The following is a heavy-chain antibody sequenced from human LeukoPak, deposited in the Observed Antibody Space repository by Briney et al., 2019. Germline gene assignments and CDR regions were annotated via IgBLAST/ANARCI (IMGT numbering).Heavy chain of an antibody. D-gene: IGHD3-9*01. Sequence: SCKASGYTFTSYGMHWVRQAPGKGLEWVAVIWYDGSNKYYADSVKGRFTISRDNPKNTLYLQMNSLRAEDTAVYYCARDYDILTGFPRGGFDYWGQGTLVTVSS. CDR1: GYTFTSYG. J-gene: IGHJ4*02. CDR3: ARDYDILTGFPRGGFDY. CDR2: IWYDGSNK. V-gene: IGHV3-33*01.